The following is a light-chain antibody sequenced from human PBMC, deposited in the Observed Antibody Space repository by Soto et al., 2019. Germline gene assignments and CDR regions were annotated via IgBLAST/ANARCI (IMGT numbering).Light chain of an antibody. Sequence: QSVLTQPPSASGTPGQRVTISCSGSSSNIGSNTVNWYQQLPGAAPKLLIYNNNQRPSGVPDRFSGSKSGTSASLAISGPQSEYEADYYCAAWDDSLNGLVFGTGTKLTVL. J-gene: IGLJ1*01. CDR2: NNN. V-gene: IGLV1-44*01. CDR1: SSNIGSNT. CDR3: AAWDDSLNGLV.